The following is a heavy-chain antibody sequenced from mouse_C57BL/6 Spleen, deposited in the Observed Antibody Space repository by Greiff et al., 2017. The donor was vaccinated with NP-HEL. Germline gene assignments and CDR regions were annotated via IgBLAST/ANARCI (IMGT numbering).Heavy chain of an antibody. CDR2: ISSGSSTI. J-gene: IGHJ2*01. V-gene: IGHV5-17*01. CDR1: GFTFSDYG. Sequence: EVKLMESGGGLVKPGGSLKLSCAASGFTFSDYGMHWVRQAPEKGLEWVAYISSGSSTIYYADTVKGRFTISRDNAKNTLFLQMTSLRSEDTAMYYCARTLYYGSSPFDYWGQGTTLTVSS. D-gene: IGHD1-1*01. CDR3: ARTLYYGSSPFDY.